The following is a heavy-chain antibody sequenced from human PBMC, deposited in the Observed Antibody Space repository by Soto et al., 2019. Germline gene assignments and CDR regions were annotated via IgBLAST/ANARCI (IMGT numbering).Heavy chain of an antibody. CDR1: GYTFTSYA. J-gene: IGHJ6*02. D-gene: IGHD3-22*01. CDR3: ARDAYYDSSGYYYYGMDV. V-gene: IGHV1-3*01. Sequence: GASVKVSCKASGYTFTSYAMHWVRQAPGQRLEWMGWINAGNGNTKYSQKFQGRVTITRDTSAGTAYMELSSLRSEDTAVYYCARDAYYDSSGYYYYGMDVWGQGTTVTVSS. CDR2: INAGNGNT.